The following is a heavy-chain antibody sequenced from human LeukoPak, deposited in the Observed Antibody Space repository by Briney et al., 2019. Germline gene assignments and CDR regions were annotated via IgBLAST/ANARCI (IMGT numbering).Heavy chain of an antibody. V-gene: IGHV1-18*01. D-gene: IGHD2-15*01. Sequence: ASVKVSCKASGYTFTSYGISWVRQAPGQGLEWMGWISAYNGNTNYAQKLQGRVTMTTDTSTSTAYMELRSLRSDDTAVYYCARAPVVVVAATWAPDAFDIWGQGTMVTVSS. J-gene: IGHJ3*02. CDR1: GYTFTSYG. CDR2: ISAYNGNT. CDR3: ARAPVVVVAATWAPDAFDI.